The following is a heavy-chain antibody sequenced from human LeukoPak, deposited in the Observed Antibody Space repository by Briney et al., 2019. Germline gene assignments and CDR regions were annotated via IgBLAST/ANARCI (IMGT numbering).Heavy chain of an antibody. J-gene: IGHJ4*02. CDR1: GSSISSYY. V-gene: IGHV4-59*01. CDR2: IYYSGST. Sequence: SETLSLTRTVSGSSISSYYWSWIRQTPGKGLEWIGYIYYSGSTNYNPSLKSRVIIPVDTSKNQFSLKLSSVTAADTAVYYCARSAMALQYFDYWGQGTLVTVSS. CDR3: ARSAMALQYFDY. D-gene: IGHD5-18*01.